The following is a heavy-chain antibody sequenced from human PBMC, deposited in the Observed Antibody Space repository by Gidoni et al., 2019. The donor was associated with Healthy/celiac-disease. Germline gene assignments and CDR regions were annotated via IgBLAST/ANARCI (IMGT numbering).Heavy chain of an antibody. CDR2: ISSDGSNK. J-gene: IGHJ6*02. CDR1: GFTFSSYA. D-gene: IGHD6-13*01. CDR3: ASNPLLVPDYYGMDV. Sequence: QVQLVESGGGVVQPGSSLRLSCAASGFTFSSYAMPGVRRAPGKGLGWVAVISSDGSNKYYADSVKGRFTISRDNSKNTLYLQMNSLRAEDTAVYYCASNPLLVPDYYGMDVWGQGTTVTVSS. V-gene: IGHV3-30-3*01.